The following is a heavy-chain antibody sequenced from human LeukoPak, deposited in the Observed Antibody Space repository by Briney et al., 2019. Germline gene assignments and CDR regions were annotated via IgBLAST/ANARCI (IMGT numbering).Heavy chain of an antibody. D-gene: IGHD3-10*01. CDR1: GFTFSSYW. V-gene: IGHV3-7*03. CDR2: IKQDGSEK. Sequence: GGSLRLSCAASGFTFSSYWMSWVRQAPGKGLEWVANIKQDGSEKYYVDSVKGRFTISRDNAKNSLYLQMNSLRAEDTAVNYCASNYYGSGSYPDYWGQGTLVTVSS. CDR3: ASNYYGSGSYPDY. J-gene: IGHJ4*02.